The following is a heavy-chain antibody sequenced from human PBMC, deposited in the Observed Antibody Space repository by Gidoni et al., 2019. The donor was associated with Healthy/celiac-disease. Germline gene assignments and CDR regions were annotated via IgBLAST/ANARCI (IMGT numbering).Heavy chain of an antibody. D-gene: IGHD6-19*01. Sequence: YYNPSLKSRVTISVDTSKNQFSLKLSSVTAADTAVYYCARQNEQWLANPTLFDYWGQGTLVTVSS. V-gene: IGHV4-39*01. J-gene: IGHJ4*02. CDR3: ARQNEQWLANPTLFDY.